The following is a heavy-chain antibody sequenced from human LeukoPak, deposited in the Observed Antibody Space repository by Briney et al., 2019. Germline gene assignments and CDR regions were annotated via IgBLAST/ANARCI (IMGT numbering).Heavy chain of an antibody. V-gene: IGHV4-4*09. J-gene: IGHJ2*01. D-gene: IGHD6-13*01. Sequence: PSETLPLTCTVSGGSISSYYWSWIRQPPGKGLEWIGYIYTSGSTNYNPSLKSRVTISVDTSKNQFSLKLSSVTAADTAVYYCARHGDQGAAGTFWYFDLWGRGTLVTVSS. CDR2: IYTSGST. CDR1: GGSISSYY. CDR3: ARHGDQGAAGTFWYFDL.